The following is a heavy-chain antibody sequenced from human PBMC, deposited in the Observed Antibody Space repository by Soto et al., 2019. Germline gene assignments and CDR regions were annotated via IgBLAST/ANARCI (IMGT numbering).Heavy chain of an antibody. CDR2: IIPIFGSR. V-gene: IGHV1-69*01. J-gene: IGHJ6*02. Sequence: QVQLVQSGAEVRKPGSSVKVSCKASRDAFSKYAFNWVRQAPGQGLAWMGWIIPIFGSRNYAEKFQGRVTITADESTSTAYMELRGLRFEDTAVYYCARGETYLGVWGQGTTVTVSS. CDR1: RDAFSKYA. D-gene: IGHD3-16*01. CDR3: ARGETYLGV.